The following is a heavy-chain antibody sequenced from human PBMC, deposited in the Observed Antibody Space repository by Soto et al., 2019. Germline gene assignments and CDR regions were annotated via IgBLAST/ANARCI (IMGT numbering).Heavy chain of an antibody. V-gene: IGHV4-39*01. Sequence: QLQLQESGPGLVKPSETLSLTCNASGGSITSSGSAWGWIRQSPGKGLEWIGTIDYSGNIYYIPSLESRITITVDTSKNQNSLKLSSVTAADTSVYYCARHIHNQGFEYYFDSWGQGTLVTVSS. J-gene: IGHJ4*02. CDR1: GGSITSSGSA. CDR2: IDYSGNI. D-gene: IGHD1-1*01. CDR3: ARHIHNQGFEYYFDS.